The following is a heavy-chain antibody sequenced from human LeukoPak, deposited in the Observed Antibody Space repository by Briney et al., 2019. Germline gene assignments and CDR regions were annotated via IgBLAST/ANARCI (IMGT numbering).Heavy chain of an antibody. V-gene: IGHV1-8*01. CDR2: MNPNSGNT. CDR1: GYTFTSYD. Sequence: ASVKVSCKASGYTFTSYDVNWFRQATGQGLEWMGWMNPNSGNTGYAQKFQGRVSLTRDTSISTAYMELSSLRSEDTAVYYCAITPTVAGKGYWGQGTLVTVSS. CDR3: AITPTVAGKGY. J-gene: IGHJ4*02. D-gene: IGHD6-19*01.